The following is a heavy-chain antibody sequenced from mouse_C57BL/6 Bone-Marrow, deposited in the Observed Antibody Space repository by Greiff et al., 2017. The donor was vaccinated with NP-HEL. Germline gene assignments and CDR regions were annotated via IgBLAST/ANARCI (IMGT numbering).Heavy chain of an antibody. Sequence: QVHVKQPGAELVKPGASVKLSCKASGYTFTGYWMHWVKQRPGQGLEWIGMIHPNSGSTNYNEKFKSKATLTVAKSSSTAYMQLSSLTSEDSAVYYCARPLSGKGFAYWGQGTRVTVSA. CDR2: IHPNSGST. J-gene: IGHJ3*01. V-gene: IGHV1-64*01. CDR3: ARPLSGKGFAY. CDR1: GYTFTGYW. D-gene: IGHD1-3*01.